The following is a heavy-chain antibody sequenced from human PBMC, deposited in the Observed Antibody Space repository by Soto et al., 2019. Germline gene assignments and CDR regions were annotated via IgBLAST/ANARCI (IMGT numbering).Heavy chain of an antibody. Sequence: EVQLVESGGGLVKPGGSLRMSCAVSGFTFTNAWMNWVRQAPGKGLEWVGHVKSKADGGTSDYAAPVRGRFTISRDDLRETLYLQMHRLTTEDTAVYFGTTDDYGDHAPMDYWGRGTLGTVSA. CDR3: TTDDYGDHAPMDY. CDR1: GFTFTNAW. CDR2: VKSKADGGTS. D-gene: IGHD4-17*01. J-gene: IGHJ4*02. V-gene: IGHV3-15*01.